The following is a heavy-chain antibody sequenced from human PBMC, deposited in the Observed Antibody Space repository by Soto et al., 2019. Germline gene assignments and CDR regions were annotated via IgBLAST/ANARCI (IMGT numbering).Heavy chain of an antibody. J-gene: IGHJ4*02. CDR2: INAGNCNT. CDR3: ARVIGGWYYFDY. Sequence: QVQLVQSGAEVKKPGASVKVSCKASGYTFTSYAMHWVRQAPGQRLEWMGWINAGNCNTKYSQKFQGRVTITRDTSASTAYMEMSSLRSEDTAVYYCARVIGGWYYFDYWGQGTLVTVSS. D-gene: IGHD6-19*01. V-gene: IGHV1-3*01. CDR1: GYTFTSYA.